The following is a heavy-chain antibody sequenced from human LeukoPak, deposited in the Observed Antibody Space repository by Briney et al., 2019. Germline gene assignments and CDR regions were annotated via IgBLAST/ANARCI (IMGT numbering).Heavy chain of an antibody. CDR3: ARDLEYSTSYYFDY. CDR2: IDPSDSYT. J-gene: IGHJ4*02. V-gene: IGHV5-10-1*01. Sequence: RGESLKISCKGSGYSFTSYWISWVRQMPGKGLEWMGRIDPSDSYTNYSPSFQGHVTISADRSISTAYLQWSSLKASDTAMYYCARDLEYSTSYYFDYWGQGTLVTVSS. CDR1: GYSFTSYW. D-gene: IGHD6-6*01.